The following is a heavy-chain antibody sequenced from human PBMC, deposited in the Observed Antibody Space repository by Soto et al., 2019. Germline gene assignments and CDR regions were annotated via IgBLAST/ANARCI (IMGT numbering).Heavy chain of an antibody. J-gene: IGHJ4*02. D-gene: IGHD1-1*01. CDR1: GFTFSTYG. V-gene: IGHV3-30*18. CDR2: ISYDGNNK. Sequence: QVQLVESGGGVVQPGRSLRLSCAASGFTFSTYGMHWVRQAPGKGLEWVAVISYDGNNKYSADSVKGRFTISRDNSKNTQYLQMSSLRAEDTAVYYCAKSVYNWNNGFFDYWGQGTLVTVSS. CDR3: AKSVYNWNNGFFDY.